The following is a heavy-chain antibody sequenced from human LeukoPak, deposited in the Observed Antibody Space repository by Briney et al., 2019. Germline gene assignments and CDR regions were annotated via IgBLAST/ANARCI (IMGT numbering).Heavy chain of an antibody. Sequence: ASVKVSCKASGYTFSGYYLHWVRQAPGQGLEWMGWINPKSGGTNYAQKFQGRVTMTRDTSISTAYMELSRLRSDDTAVYYCARVGTASKPYYYYYYMDVWGKGTTVTVSS. CDR1: GYTFSGYY. CDR3: ARVGTASKPYYYYYYMDV. J-gene: IGHJ6*03. CDR2: INPKSGGT. D-gene: IGHD7-27*01. V-gene: IGHV1-2*02.